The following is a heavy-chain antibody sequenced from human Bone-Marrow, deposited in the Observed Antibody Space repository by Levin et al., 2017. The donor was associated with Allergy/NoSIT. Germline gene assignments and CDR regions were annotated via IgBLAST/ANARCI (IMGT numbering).Heavy chain of an antibody. Sequence: PGGSLRLSCTVSGGSISSYYWSWIRQPPGKGLEWIGNIFYSGATNYNPSLRSRVSISVDMSKNQFSLKLSSVTAADTAVFYCARFSYGEGMAYWGQGTLVTVSS. CDR2: IFYSGAT. D-gene: IGHD4-17*01. V-gene: IGHV4-59*01. J-gene: IGHJ4*02. CDR3: ARFSYGEGMAY. CDR1: GGSISSYY.